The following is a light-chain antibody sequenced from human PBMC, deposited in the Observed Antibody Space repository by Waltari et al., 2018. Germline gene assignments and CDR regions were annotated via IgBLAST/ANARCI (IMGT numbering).Light chain of an antibody. Sequence: DIQMTQSPYSLSASVGDRVTITCRAGQNINRYLHWYQQKAGKAPKLLISDASVLQTGVPSTFSGSGSATQFTLTINGLRPEDFATYYCLQSYTSPRYTFGQGTNLEVK. V-gene: IGKV1-39*01. CDR2: DAS. CDR1: QNINRY. CDR3: LQSYTSPRYT. J-gene: IGKJ2*01.